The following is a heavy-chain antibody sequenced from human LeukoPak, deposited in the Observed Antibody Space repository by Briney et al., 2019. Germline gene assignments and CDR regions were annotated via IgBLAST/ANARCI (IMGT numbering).Heavy chain of an antibody. CDR2: INHSGST. J-gene: IGHJ5*02. V-gene: IGHV4-34*01. D-gene: IGHD3-3*01. CDR1: GGSFSGYF. CDR3: ARGSYYDFWSGYYGESNWFDP. Sequence: PSETLSLTCAVYGGSFSGYFWSWIRQPPGKGLEWIGEINHSGSTNYNPSLKSRVTISVDTSKNQFSLKLSSVTAADTAVYYCARGSYYDFWSGYYGESNWFDPWGQGTLVTVSS.